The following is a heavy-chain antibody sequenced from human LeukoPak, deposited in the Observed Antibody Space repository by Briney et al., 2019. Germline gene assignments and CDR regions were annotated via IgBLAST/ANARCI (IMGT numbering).Heavy chain of an antibody. J-gene: IGHJ3*02. D-gene: IGHD6-13*01. CDR2: IYSGGST. CDR3: ARDGPLIAAAGGGGDAFDI. V-gene: IGHV3-66*02. CDR1: GFTVSSNY. Sequence: GGSLRLSCAASGFTVSSNYMSWVRQAPGKGLEWVSVIYSGGSTYYADSVKGRFTISRDNSKNTLYLQMNSLRAEDTAVYYCARDGPLIAAAGGGGDAFDIWGQGTMVTVSS.